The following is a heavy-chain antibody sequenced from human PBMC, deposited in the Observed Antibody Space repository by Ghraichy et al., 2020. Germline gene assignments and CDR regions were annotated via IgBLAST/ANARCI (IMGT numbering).Heavy chain of an antibody. Sequence: GESLNISCAASGFTFSSYGMHWVRQAPGKGLEWVAVIWYDGSNKYYADSVKGRFTISRDNSKNTLYLQMNSLRAEDTAVYYCARDSDSSSSLNYYGMDVWGQGTTVTVSS. CDR3: ARDSDSSSSLNYYGMDV. CDR1: GFTFSSYG. V-gene: IGHV3-33*01. D-gene: IGHD6-6*01. CDR2: IWYDGSNK. J-gene: IGHJ6*02.